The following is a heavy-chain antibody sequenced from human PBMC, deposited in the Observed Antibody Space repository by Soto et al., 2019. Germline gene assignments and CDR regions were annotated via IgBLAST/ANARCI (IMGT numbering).Heavy chain of an antibody. J-gene: IGHJ5*02. CDR1: GFSFSSYA. CDR2: ISHDGINK. CDR3: ARDMYSSDYFVTWFEP. Sequence: QVRLVESGGGVVQPGRSLRLSCTASGFSFSSYAMYWFRQPPGKGLEWVAVISHDGINKHYADSVKGRVTVSRDNSNHSLDLKLNSLRGEDTAMYYCARDMYSSDYFVTWFEPWGQGTLVTVSS. D-gene: IGHD6-19*01. V-gene: IGHV3-30-3*01.